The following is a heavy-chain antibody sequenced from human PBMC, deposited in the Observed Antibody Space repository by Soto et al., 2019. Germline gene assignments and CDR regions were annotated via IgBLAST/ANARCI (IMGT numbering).Heavy chain of an antibody. CDR3: ARPGWLVHNSMDV. V-gene: IGHV5-51*01. CDR2: IDPGDSAT. Sequence: GESLNISCKGSGYSFTSYWLGWVRQMPGKGLEIHGIIDPGDSATKYSPSSQGQSTSSADKSISTPYLQWSGLKASDTAMYYCARPGWLVHNSMDVWGQGTTVTVS. J-gene: IGHJ6*02. D-gene: IGHD6-19*01. CDR1: GYSFTSYW.